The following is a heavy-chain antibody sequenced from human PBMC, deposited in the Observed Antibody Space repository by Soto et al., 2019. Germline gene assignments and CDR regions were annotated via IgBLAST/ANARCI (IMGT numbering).Heavy chain of an antibody. CDR2: INPAGDTT. J-gene: IGHJ4*02. V-gene: IGHV1-46*01. CDR3: AREMQGGTHDY. CDR1: EYTFSDYY. D-gene: IGHD1-1*01. Sequence: QVQLVQSGAEMKKPGASVKVSCKSSEYTFSDYYIHWVRQAPGQGLEWMGRINPAGDTTVYAQKFQGRLSVTRDTSTSTVSMQLSSLRFEDTAVYYCAREMQGGTHDYWGQGTLVTVSS.